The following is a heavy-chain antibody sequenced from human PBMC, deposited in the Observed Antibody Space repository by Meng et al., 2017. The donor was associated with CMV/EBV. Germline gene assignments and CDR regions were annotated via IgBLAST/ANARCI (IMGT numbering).Heavy chain of an antibody. CDR3: ARVWVRPAVLRFLKSVRFDP. D-gene: IGHD3-3*01. CDR1: GGSFSGYD. Sequence: VQLQQWGDGLLKPPETRSLTCAFYGGSFSGYDWSWIRQPPGKGLEWIGEINHSGSTNYNPSLKSRVTISVDTSKNQFSLKLSSVTAADTAVYYCARVWVRPAVLRFLKSVRFDPWGQGTLVTVSS. J-gene: IGHJ5*02. CDR2: INHSGST. V-gene: IGHV4-34*01.